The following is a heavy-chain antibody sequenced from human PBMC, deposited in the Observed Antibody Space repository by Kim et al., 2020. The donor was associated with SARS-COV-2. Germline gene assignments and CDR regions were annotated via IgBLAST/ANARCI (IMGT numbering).Heavy chain of an antibody. D-gene: IGHD6-19*01. Sequence: SQTLSLTCAISGDSVSSNSAAWNWIRQSPSRGLEGRGRTYYRSKWYNDYAVSVKSRININPDTSKNQFSLQLNSVTPEDTAVYYCARDGREQWPPLYGMDVWGQGTPVTVSS. CDR1: GDSVSSNSAA. CDR2: TYYRSKWYN. CDR3: ARDGREQWPPLYGMDV. V-gene: IGHV6-1*01. J-gene: IGHJ6*02.